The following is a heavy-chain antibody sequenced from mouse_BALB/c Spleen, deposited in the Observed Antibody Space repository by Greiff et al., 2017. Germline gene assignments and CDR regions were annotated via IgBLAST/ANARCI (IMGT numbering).Heavy chain of an antibody. D-gene: IGHD2-4*01. CDR1: GFNIKDTY. J-gene: IGHJ3*01. CDR3: ARGMITNFAY. CDR2: IDPANGNT. V-gene: IGHV14-3*02. Sequence: DVHLVESGAELVKPGASVKLSCTASGFNIKDTYMHWVKQRPEQGLEWIGRIDPANGNTKYDPKFQGKATITADTSSNTAYLQLSSLTSEDTAVYYCARGMITNFAYWGQGTLVTVSA.